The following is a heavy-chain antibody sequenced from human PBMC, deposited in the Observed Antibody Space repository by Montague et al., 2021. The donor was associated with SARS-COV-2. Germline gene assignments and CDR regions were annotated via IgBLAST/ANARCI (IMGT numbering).Heavy chain of an antibody. J-gene: IGHJ6*02. Sequence: PALVKPTQTLTLTCTFSRFSLSTSGMCVSWIRQPPGKALEWLALIDWDDDKYYSTSLKTRLTISKDTSKNQVVLTMTNMDPVDTATYYCARMVTIFSLGGYYYYYGMDVWGQGTTVTVSS. CDR3: ARMVTIFSLGGYYYYYGMDV. D-gene: IGHD3-9*01. CDR2: IDWDDDK. V-gene: IGHV2-70*01. CDR1: RFSLSTSGMC.